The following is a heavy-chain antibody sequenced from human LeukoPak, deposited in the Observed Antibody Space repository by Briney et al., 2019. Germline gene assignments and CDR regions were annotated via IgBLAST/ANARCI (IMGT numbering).Heavy chain of an antibody. CDR1: GGSIISYY. CDR3: ARDRIVGATLVHCGFDY. V-gene: IGHV4-4*07. D-gene: IGHD1-26*01. J-gene: IGHJ4*02. Sequence: SETLSLTCTVPGGSIISYYWSWIRQPAGEGLEWIGRIYTSGSTNYNPSLKSRVTMSVDTSKNQFSLKLSSVTAADTAVYYCARDRIVGATLVHCGFDYWGQGTLVTVSS. CDR2: IYTSGST.